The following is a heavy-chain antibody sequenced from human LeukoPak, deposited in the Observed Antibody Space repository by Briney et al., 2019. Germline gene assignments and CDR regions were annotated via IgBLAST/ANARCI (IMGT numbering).Heavy chain of an antibody. CDR1: GFNFSDYG. CDR2: ISGSDYT. J-gene: IGHJ4*02. Sequence: GGTLRLSCAASGFNFSDYGMIWVRRAPGKGLEWVSGISGSDYTDHADSVKGRFTISRDNSKNTLYLQMNSLRAEDTALYYCAKGSGSYLSPLYYFDYWGQGTLVTVSS. D-gene: IGHD1-26*01. V-gene: IGHV3-23*01. CDR3: AKGSGSYLSPLYYFDY.